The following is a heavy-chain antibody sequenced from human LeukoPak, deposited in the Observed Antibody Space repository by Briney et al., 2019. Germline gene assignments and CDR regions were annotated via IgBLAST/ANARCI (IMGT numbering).Heavy chain of an antibody. CDR3: ARSPAYIEVEFDP. CDR2: INPNSGGT. D-gene: IGHD1-14*01. V-gene: IGHV1-2*02. CDR1: GYTFTGYY. J-gene: IGHJ5*02. Sequence: GASVKVSCKASGYTFTGYYMHWVRQAPGQGLEWMGWINPNSGGTNYAQKFQGRVTMTRDTSISTAYMELSRLRSDDTAVYYCARSPAYIEVEFDPWGQGTLVTVSS.